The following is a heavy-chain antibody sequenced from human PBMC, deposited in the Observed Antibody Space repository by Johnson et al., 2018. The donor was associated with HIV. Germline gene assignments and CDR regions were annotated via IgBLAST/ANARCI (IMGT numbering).Heavy chain of an antibody. D-gene: IGHD6-13*01. J-gene: IGHJ3*02. Sequence: QVQLVESGGGVVQPGRSLRLSCTASGFTFSSYGMLWVRQAPGKGLEWVAVIWYDGSNKYYGDSVKGRFTISRDSSKNTLYLQMNSRRPEDTAVYYCAKHNGLDSSWPFDAFDSWGQGTRVTVSS. CDR3: AKHNGLDSSWPFDAFDS. CDR2: IWYDGSNK. CDR1: GFTFSSYG. V-gene: IGHV3-33*06.